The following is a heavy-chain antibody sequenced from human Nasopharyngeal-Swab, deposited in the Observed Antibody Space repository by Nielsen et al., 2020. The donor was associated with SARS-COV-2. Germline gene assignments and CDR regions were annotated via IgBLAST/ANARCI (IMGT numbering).Heavy chain of an antibody. J-gene: IGHJ4*02. D-gene: IGHD5-24*01. CDR3: AREGRDGFNWGEAGFDY. CDR1: GFTFSSNY. V-gene: IGHV3-53*01. Sequence: GGSLRLSCAASGFTFSSNYMSWVRQAPGKGLEWVSVIYSGGSTYYADSVKGRFTISRDNSKNTLYLQMNSLRAEDTAVYYCAREGRDGFNWGEAGFDYWGQGTLVTVSS. CDR2: IYSGGST.